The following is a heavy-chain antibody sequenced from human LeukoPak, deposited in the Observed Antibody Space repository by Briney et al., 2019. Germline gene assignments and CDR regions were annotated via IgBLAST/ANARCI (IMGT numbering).Heavy chain of an antibody. CDR2: FDREEGKT. CDR1: GYTPSELS. V-gene: IGHV1-24*01. CDR3: ATGVGPTHPHYYYSYMDV. D-gene: IGHD1-26*01. Sequence: ASVKVSCKVSGYTPSELSMHWVRQAPGKGLEWMGSFDREEGKTIDAQKFQGRVTMTEDTSTDTAYMELSSLRSEDTAVYYCATGVGPTHPHYYYSYMDVWGKGTTVTVSS. J-gene: IGHJ6*03.